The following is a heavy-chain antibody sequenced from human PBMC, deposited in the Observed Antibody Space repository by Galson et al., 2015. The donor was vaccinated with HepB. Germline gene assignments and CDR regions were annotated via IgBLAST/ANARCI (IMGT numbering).Heavy chain of an antibody. CDR1: GFTFSSYS. D-gene: IGHD4-17*01. Sequence: SLRLSCAASGFTFSSYSMNWVRQAPGKGLEWVSYISSSSSTIYYADSVKGRFTISRDNAKNSLYLQMNSLRAEDTAVYYCARDPTTVTIPYFDLWGRGTLVTVSS. CDR3: ARDPTTVTIPYFDL. J-gene: IGHJ2*01. CDR2: ISSSSSTI. V-gene: IGHV3-48*04.